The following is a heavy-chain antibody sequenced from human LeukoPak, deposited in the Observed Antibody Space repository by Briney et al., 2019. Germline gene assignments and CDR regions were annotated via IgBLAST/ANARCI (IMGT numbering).Heavy chain of an antibody. CDR3: AREGGAGQGFDY. V-gene: IGHV1-69*04. Sequence: SVKVSCKASGGTFSSYTISWVRQAPGQGLEWMGRIIPILGIANYAQKFQGRVTITADKSTSTAYMELSSLRTEDTAVYYCAREGGAGQGFDYWGQGTLVTVSS. CDR1: GGTFSSYT. CDR2: IIPILGIA. J-gene: IGHJ4*02.